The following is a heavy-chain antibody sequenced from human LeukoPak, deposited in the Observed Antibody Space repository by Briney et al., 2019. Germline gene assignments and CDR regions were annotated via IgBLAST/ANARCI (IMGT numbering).Heavy chain of an antibody. CDR3: AKVPIQYSNGWYWDYGMDV. Sequence: PTGGSLRLSCAASGFTFDDYAMHWVRQAPGKGLEWVSLISGDGGSTYYADSVKGRFTISRDNSKNSLYLQMNSLRTEDTALYYCAKVPIQYSNGWYWDYGMDVWGQGTTVTVSS. J-gene: IGHJ6*02. CDR1: GFTFDDYA. CDR2: ISGDGGST. V-gene: IGHV3-43*02. D-gene: IGHD6-19*01.